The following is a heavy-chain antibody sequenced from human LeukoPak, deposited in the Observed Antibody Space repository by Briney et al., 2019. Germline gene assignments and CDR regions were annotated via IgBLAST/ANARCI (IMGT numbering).Heavy chain of an antibody. CDR1: GDSIGSNNYY. V-gene: IGHV4-39*01. J-gene: IGHJ4*02. D-gene: IGHD2-15*01. Sequence: PSETLPLICSVSGDSIGSNNYYWGWIRQAPGKGLEWIGSIYYSGNTYYNPSLRSRATIYVDTSKNQFSLRLDSVTAADTAVYYCTRTQYCNGGSCYTEVAYWGQGTLVTVSS. CDR3: TRTQYCNGGSCYTEVAY. CDR2: IYYSGNT.